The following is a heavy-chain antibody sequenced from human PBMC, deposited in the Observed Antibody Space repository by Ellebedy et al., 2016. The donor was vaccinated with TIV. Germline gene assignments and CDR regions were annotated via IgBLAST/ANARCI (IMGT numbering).Heavy chain of an antibody. CDR3: ARESPADLARRYWYFDL. V-gene: IGHV4-61*03. CDR1: GDSVRSGVFY. D-gene: IGHD1-1*01. CDR2: IYSSGGT. J-gene: IGHJ2*01. Sequence: MPSETLSLTCTVSGDSVRSGVFYWSWIRQAPGKGLGWIGNIYSSGGTDYNPSLKSRVSISVDTSKNDFSLQVTSVSGADTAVYFCARESPADLARRYWYFDLWGRGTLVTVSS.